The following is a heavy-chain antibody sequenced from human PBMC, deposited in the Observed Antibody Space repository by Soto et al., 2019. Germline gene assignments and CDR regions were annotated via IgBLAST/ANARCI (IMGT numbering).Heavy chain of an antibody. CDR3: ARGHILTGYYTGSPYYGMDV. J-gene: IGHJ6*02. D-gene: IGHD3-9*01. V-gene: IGHV4-34*01. CDR1: GGSFSGYY. CDR2: INHSGST. Sequence: KSSETLSLTCAVYGGSFSGYYWSWIRQPPGKGLEWIGEINHSGSTNYNPSLKSRVTISVDTSKNQFSLKMSSVTAADTAVYYCARGHILTGYYTGSPYYGMDVWGQGTTVTVSS.